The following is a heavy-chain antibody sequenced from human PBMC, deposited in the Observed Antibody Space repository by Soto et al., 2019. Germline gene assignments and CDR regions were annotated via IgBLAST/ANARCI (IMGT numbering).Heavy chain of an antibody. CDR1: GFTFSSYW. CDR2: IIGDGSST. J-gene: IGHJ5*02. D-gene: IGHD5-18*01. V-gene: IGHV3-74*01. Sequence: VQLVESGGGLVQPGGSLRLSCAASGFTFSSYWMHWVRQAPGKGLVWVSRIIGDGSSTTYADSVKGRFTISRDNAKNTLYLQMNSLRAEDTAVYYCARVVYSYGLSSWGQGTQVTVSS. CDR3: ARVVYSYGLSS.